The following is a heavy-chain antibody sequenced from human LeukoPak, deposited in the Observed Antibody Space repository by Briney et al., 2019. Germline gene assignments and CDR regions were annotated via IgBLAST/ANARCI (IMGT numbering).Heavy chain of an antibody. Sequence: GVSVKVSCKASEYTFTDYYLHWVRQAPGQGLEWMGWINPNSAGTNYAQKFQGRVTMTRDTSISTAYMELSRLRSDDTAVYYCALGYGDYPSPYYYYYMDVWGKGTTVTVSS. CDR3: ALGYGDYPSPYYYYYMDV. CDR1: EYTFTDYY. D-gene: IGHD4-17*01. CDR2: INPNSAGT. J-gene: IGHJ6*03. V-gene: IGHV1-2*02.